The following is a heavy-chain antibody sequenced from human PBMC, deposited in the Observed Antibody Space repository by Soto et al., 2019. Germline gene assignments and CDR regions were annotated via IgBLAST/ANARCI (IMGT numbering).Heavy chain of an antibody. CDR3: ARQRTTVVTQAYFDH. CDR2: IYYSGRT. CDR1: GESISSSSYY. V-gene: IGHV4-39*01. Sequence: SETLSLTCIVSGESISSSSYYWGWIRQPPGKGLEWTGSIYYSGRTYYSPSFKSRVTISIDTSKNQFSLKLSSVTATDTAVYYCARQRTTVVTQAYFDHWGQGALVTVSS. J-gene: IGHJ4*02. D-gene: IGHD2-21*02.